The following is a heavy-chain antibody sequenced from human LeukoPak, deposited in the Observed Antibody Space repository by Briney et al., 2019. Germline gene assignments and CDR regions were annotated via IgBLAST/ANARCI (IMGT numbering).Heavy chain of an antibody. J-gene: IGHJ6*03. Sequence: ASVKVSCKASGGTFSSSAISWVRQAPGQGLEWMGGIIPIFGTANYAQKFQGRVTITADESTSTAYMELSSLRSEDTAVYYCARLIGSGVYYYMDVWGKGTTVTVSS. D-gene: IGHD2-15*01. V-gene: IGHV1-69*13. CDR1: GGTFSSSA. CDR2: IIPIFGTA. CDR3: ARLIGSGVYYYMDV.